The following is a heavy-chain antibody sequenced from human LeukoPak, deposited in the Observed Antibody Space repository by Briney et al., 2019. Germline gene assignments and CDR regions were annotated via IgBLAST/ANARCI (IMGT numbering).Heavy chain of an antibody. CDR3: ARPPRGGTSKFDY. J-gene: IGHJ4*02. Sequence: PGESLKISCKGFGYSFSTHWIAWVRQMPGKGLEWMGIIYPGDSDTRYSPSFQGQVTISVDESISTAYLQWSSLKASDTAMYYCARPPRGGTSKFDYWGQGTLISVSS. V-gene: IGHV5-51*01. CDR2: IYPGDSDT. CDR1: GYSFSTHW. D-gene: IGHD1-7*01.